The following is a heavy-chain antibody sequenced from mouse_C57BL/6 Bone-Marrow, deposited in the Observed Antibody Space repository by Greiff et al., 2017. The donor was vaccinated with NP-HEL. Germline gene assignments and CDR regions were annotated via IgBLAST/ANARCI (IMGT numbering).Heavy chain of an antibody. J-gene: IGHJ4*01. V-gene: IGHV1-62-2*01. Sequence: VQLQQSGAELVKPGASVKLSCKASGYTFTEYTIHWVKQRPGQGLEWIGWFYPGSGSIKYNEKFKDKATLTADKSSSTVYMVLSRLTSEDSAVYVCARHEDFPWAMGYWGQGTSVTVSS. CDR2: FYPGSGSI. CDR1: GYTFTEYT. CDR3: ARHEDFPWAMGY.